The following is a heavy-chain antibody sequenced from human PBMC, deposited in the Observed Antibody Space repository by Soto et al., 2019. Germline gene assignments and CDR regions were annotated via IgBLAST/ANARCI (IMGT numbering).Heavy chain of an antibody. Sequence: GGSLRLSCTASGFSFSSYTMNWVRQAPGKGLQWVASITNRGTHTYSADSVKGRFTISRGNDKNSLYLQMNNLRAEDTATYYCTRAHEVAWFDSWGLGTLVTVSS. CDR1: GFSFSSYT. V-gene: IGHV3-21*06. D-gene: IGHD2-15*01. CDR2: ITNRGTHT. CDR3: TRAHEVAWFDS. J-gene: IGHJ5*01.